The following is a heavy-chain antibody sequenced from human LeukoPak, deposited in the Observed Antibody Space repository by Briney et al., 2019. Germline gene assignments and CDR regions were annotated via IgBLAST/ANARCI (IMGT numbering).Heavy chain of an antibody. CDR2: INPNSGGT. V-gene: IGHV1-2*02. D-gene: IGHD3-22*01. Sequence: ASVKVSRKASGYTFTGYYMHWVRQAPGQGLEWMGWINPNSGGTNYAQKFQGRVTMTRDTSISTAYMELSRLRSDDTAVYYCAREAVITMIVVVTTNWFDPWGQGTLVTVSS. CDR1: GYTFTGYY. CDR3: AREAVITMIVVVTTNWFDP. J-gene: IGHJ5*02.